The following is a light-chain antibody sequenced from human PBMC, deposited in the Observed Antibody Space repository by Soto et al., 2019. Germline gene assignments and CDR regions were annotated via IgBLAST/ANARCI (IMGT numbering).Light chain of an antibody. CDR2: DAS. CDR3: QQYNSYSGT. V-gene: IGKV1-5*01. J-gene: IGKJ1*01. CDR1: QSISSW. Sequence: DIQMTQSPSTLTSSVGDRVTITCRASQSISSWLAWYQQKPGKAPRLLIYDASSSESGVPARFSGSGSGTEFTLTISRLRPDDFATYYCQQYNSYSGTFGQGTKVEIK.